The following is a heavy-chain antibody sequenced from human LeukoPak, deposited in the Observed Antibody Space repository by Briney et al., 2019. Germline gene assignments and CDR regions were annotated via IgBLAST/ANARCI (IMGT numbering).Heavy chain of an antibody. D-gene: IGHD1-26*01. V-gene: IGHV1-46*01. CDR1: GYTFTGYY. Sequence: ASVKVSCKASGYTFTGYYMHWVRQAPGQGLEWMGIINPSGGSTSYAQKFQGRVTMTRDTSTSTVYMELSSLRSEDTAVYYCARRPAWYDSGSYSIFDCWGQGTLVTVSS. J-gene: IGHJ5*01. CDR3: ARRPAWYDSGSYSIFDC. CDR2: INPSGGST.